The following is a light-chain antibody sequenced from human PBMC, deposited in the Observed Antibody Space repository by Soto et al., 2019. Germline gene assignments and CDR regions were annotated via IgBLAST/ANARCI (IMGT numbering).Light chain of an antibody. Sequence: QSALTQPASVSGSPGQSITISCTGTSSDVGNYNLVSWYQQFPGKAPKLIIYEGSRRPSGVSNRFSGSKSGNTDSLTISGLQAEDEADYYCCSYAGSFTFDVFGGGTKVTVL. CDR3: CSYAGSFTFDV. CDR2: EGS. V-gene: IGLV2-23*03. CDR1: SSDVGNYNL. J-gene: IGLJ2*01.